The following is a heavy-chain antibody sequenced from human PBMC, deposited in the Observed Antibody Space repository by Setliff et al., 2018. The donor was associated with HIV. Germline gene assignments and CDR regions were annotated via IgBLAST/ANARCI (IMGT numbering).Heavy chain of an antibody. V-gene: IGHV4-4*02. CDR3: ARDPGGYTYAKDY. Sequence: SETLSLTCTVSGGSITGTNWWNWVRQPPGKGLEWIGEIYHSGSTKYNPSLKSRVTISMDKYKSQFSLILTSVTAADTAVYYCARDPGGYTYAKDYWGQGTLVTVSS. CDR2: IYHSGST. CDR1: GGSITGTNW. J-gene: IGHJ4*02. D-gene: IGHD5-18*01.